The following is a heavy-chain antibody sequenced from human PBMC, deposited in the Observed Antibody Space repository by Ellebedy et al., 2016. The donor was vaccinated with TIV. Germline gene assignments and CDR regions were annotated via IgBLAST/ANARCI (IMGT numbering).Heavy chain of an antibody. J-gene: IGHJ5*02. CDR1: GYTFTTYY. V-gene: IGHV1-2*04. Sequence: AASVKVSCKASGYTFTTYYMHWVRQAPGQGLEWMGWINPNSGGTNYAQKFQGWVTMTRDTSISTAYMELSRLKSGDTAVYYCAKAPSVVFGSASYRFAPWGQGTLVTVSS. D-gene: IGHD3-10*01. CDR3: AKAPSVVFGSASYRFAP. CDR2: INPNSGGT.